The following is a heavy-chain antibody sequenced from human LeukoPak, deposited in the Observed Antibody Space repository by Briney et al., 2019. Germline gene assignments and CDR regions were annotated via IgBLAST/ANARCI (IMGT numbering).Heavy chain of an antibody. J-gene: IGHJ6*02. D-gene: IGHD2-15*01. V-gene: IGHV3-74*01. CDR2: IISDGSTT. CDR1: GFTFSSYW. CDR3: ARDRVPYCSGVSCSVDV. Sequence: GGSLRLSCAASGFTFSSYWMQWVRQAPGKGLVWVSRIISDGSTTNYADSVKGRFTISRDNAKNTLCLQMNSLRVEDTAVYYCARDRVPYCSGVSCSVDVWGQGTTVTVSS.